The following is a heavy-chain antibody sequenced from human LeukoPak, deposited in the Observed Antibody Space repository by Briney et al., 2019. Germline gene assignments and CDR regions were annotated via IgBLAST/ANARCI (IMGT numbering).Heavy chain of an antibody. CDR3: ASQSSSWYGAAYYYYMDV. D-gene: IGHD6-13*01. V-gene: IGHV4-59*01. J-gene: IGHJ6*03. Sequence: SSETLSLTCTVSAGSISSYYWSWIRQPPGKGLEWIGYIYYSGSTNYNPSLKSRVTISVDTSKNQFSLKLSSVSAADTAVYYCASQSSSWYGAAYYYYMDVWGKGTTVTVSS. CDR1: AGSISSYY. CDR2: IYYSGST.